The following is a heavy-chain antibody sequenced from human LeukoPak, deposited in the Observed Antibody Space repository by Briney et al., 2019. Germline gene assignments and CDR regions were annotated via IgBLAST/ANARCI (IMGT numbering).Heavy chain of an antibody. D-gene: IGHD6-19*01. V-gene: IGHV4-59*08. CDR2: IYDSETT. CDR1: GFTFSDYY. Sequence: PGGSLRLSCAASGFTFSDYYMSWIRQPPGKGLEWIASIYDSETTKYNPSLRSRATISSDTSKNQFSLKLSSVTAADTAVYYCARQAYSSGWYTAAYWGQGTLVTVSS. CDR3: ARQAYSSGWYTAAY. J-gene: IGHJ4*02.